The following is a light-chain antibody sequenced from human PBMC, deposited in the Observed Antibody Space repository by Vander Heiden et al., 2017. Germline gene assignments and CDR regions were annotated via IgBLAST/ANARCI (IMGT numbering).Light chain of an antibody. CDR2: RNN. CDR3: AAWDDSLSGPRV. V-gene: IGLV1-47*01. Sequence: HSVLTNPPPASGIPGQRVTISCSGSSSNIGSNYVYGYQQLPGTAPKLLIYRNNQRPSGVPVRFSGSKSGTSASLAISGLRSEDEADYYCAAWDDSLSGPRVFGGGTKLTVL. CDR1: SSNIGSNY. J-gene: IGLJ3*02.